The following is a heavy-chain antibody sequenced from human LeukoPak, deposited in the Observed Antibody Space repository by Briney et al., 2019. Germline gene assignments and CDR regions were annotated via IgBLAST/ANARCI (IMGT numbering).Heavy chain of an antibody. CDR2: LRGGGET. D-gene: IGHD3-16*01. J-gene: IGHJ4*02. V-gene: IGHV3-23*01. CDR1: GFTFSSYA. Sequence: GGALRLSCAASGFTFSSYAMSWVRQAPARGLEWVSSLRGGGETFYADSVKGRFTLSRDESRNTVYLQMNNLRVEDTAVYFCAKASWVSSADAVLWGQGTLVTVSS. CDR3: AKASWVSSADAVL.